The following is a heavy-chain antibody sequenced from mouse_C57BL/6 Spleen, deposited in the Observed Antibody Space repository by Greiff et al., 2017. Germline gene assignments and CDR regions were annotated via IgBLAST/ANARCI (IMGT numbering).Heavy chain of an antibody. CDR2: IYPGSGNT. J-gene: IGHJ2*01. Sequence: VQLQQSGAELVRPGASVKLSCKASGYTFTDYYINWVKQRPGQGLEWIARIYPGSGNTYYNEKFKGKATLTAEKSSSTAYMQLSSLTSEDSAVYFCARGIYYGSSRFDYWGQGTTLTVSS. D-gene: IGHD1-1*01. CDR1: GYTFTDYY. CDR3: ARGIYYGSSRFDY. V-gene: IGHV1-76*01.